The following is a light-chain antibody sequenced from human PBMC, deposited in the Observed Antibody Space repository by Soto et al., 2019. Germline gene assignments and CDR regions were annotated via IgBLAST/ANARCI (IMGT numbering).Light chain of an antibody. CDR2: GAS. V-gene: IGKV1-9*01. Sequence: DLPLTQSPSFLSASVGDRVTITCRASQGIGGYLGWYQQAPGKAPKLLIYGASTLQSGVPSRFSGSGSGTEFTLTISSLQPEDVATFCQQLNTYPAFGGGTKVE. CDR1: QGIGGY. CDR3: QQLNTYPA. J-gene: IGKJ4*01.